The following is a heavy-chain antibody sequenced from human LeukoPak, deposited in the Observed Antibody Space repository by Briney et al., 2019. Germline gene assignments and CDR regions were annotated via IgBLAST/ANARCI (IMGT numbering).Heavy chain of an antibody. D-gene: IGHD3-10*01. J-gene: IGHJ5*02. CDR1: GYTFTGYY. CDR3: ARARPSRDYYGSWPDWFDP. CDR2: INPNSGGT. Sequence: ASVKVSCKASGYTFTGYYMHWVRQAPGQGLEWMGWINPNSGGTNYAQKFQGRVTMTRDTSISTAYMELRSLRSDDTAVYYCARARPSRDYYGSWPDWFDPWGQGTLVTVSS. V-gene: IGHV1-2*02.